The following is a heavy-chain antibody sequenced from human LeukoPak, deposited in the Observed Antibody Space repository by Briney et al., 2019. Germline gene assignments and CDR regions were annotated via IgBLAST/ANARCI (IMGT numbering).Heavy chain of an antibody. V-gene: IGHV4-39*01. CDR1: GGSISSSSYY. Sequence: PSETLSLTCTVSGGSISSSSYYWGWIRQPPGKGLEWIGSIYYSGSTYYNPSLKSRVTISVDTSKNQFSLKLSSVTAADTAVYYCARFGGPANRGVRGTVDYWGQGTLVTVSS. J-gene: IGHJ4*02. D-gene: IGHD3-10*01. CDR2: IYYSGST. CDR3: ARFGGPANRGVRGTVDY.